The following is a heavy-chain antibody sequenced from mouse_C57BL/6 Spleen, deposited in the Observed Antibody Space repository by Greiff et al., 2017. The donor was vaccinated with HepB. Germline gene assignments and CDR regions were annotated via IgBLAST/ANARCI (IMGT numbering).Heavy chain of an antibody. D-gene: IGHD1-1*01. CDR2: IYPGDGDT. V-gene: IGHV1-82*01. Sequence: VKLMESGPELVKPGASVKISCKASGYAFSSSWMNWVKQRPGKGLEWIGRIYPGDGDTNYNGKFKGKATLTADKSSSTAYMQLSSLTSEDSAVYFCARSFTTVVDYWGQGTTLTVSS. CDR3: ARSFTTVVDY. J-gene: IGHJ2*01. CDR1: GYAFSSSW.